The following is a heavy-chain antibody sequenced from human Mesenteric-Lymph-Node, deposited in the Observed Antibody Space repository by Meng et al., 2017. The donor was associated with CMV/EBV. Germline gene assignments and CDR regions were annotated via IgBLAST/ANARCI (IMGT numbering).Heavy chain of an antibody. CDR1: GYPFTGYY. Sequence: ASVKVSCKASGYPFTGYYMQWVRQAPGQGLEWMGWISPNSGGTNYPQKFQGRVTVTRDTSISTAYMELSSLRSDDTAVYYCARAWMGSFDYWGQGTLVTVSS. V-gene: IGHV1-2*02. CDR3: ARAWMGSFDY. D-gene: IGHD3-10*01. CDR2: ISPNSGGT. J-gene: IGHJ4*02.